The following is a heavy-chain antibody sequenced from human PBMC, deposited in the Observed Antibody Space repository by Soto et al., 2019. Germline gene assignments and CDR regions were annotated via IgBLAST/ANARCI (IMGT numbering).Heavy chain of an antibody. CDR1: GGSFSDYY. V-gene: IGHV4-34*01. CDR3: ARGKWLDND. CDR2: INHSGNT. D-gene: IGHD6-19*01. J-gene: IGHJ1*01. Sequence: QVRLRQWGAGLLKPSETLSLTCAVFGGSFSDYYWSWVRQPPGKGLEWIGEINHSGNTNQNPSLESRVSISVDKSKSQFSLKLSSGTAANTAGYYCARGKWLDNDGGQGTLVTVSS.